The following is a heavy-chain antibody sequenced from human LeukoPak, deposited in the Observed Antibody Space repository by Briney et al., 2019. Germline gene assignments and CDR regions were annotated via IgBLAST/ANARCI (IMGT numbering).Heavy chain of an antibody. Sequence: ASVKVSCKASGYTFTSYDINWVRQATGQGLEWMGWMNPNSGNTGYAQKFQDRVTITRSTSISTAYMELNSLRSEDTAVYYCAREYYDILTGLYYFDYWAREPWSPSPQ. J-gene: IGHJ4*02. CDR1: GYTFTSYD. V-gene: IGHV1-8*03. CDR2: MNPNSGNT. D-gene: IGHD3-9*01. CDR3: AREYYDILTGLYYFDY.